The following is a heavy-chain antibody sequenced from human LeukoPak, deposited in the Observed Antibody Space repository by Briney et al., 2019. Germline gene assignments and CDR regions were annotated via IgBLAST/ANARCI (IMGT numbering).Heavy chain of an antibody. J-gene: IGHJ6*03. CDR3: ARGVYGSSWYYYYYMDV. CDR2: SYSGGST. D-gene: IGHD6-13*01. CDR1: GFTASSNY. V-gene: IGHV3-53*01. Sequence: PGGSLRLSCSASGFTASSNYMSWVGQAAGGGVEEVSVSYSGGSTYYADSVKGRFSITSDNSKNTLYLQMNSLRAEDTAVYYCARGVYGSSWYYYYYMDVWGKGTTVTVSS.